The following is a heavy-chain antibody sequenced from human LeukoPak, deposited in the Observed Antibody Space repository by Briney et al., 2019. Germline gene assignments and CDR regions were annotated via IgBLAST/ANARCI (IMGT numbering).Heavy chain of an antibody. J-gene: IGHJ5*02. V-gene: IGHV1-18*04. Sequence: ASVKVSCKASGYTFTNYGISWVRQAPGQELEWMGWINTYNGDTNYAQKFQGRVTMTTDTSTSTAYMELRSLRSDDTAVYYCARNSPRDVAGRQFLPGVLSLLSQCDNCFDPWGQGTLVSVSS. D-gene: IGHD7-27*01. CDR3: ARNSPRDVAGRQFLPGVLSLLSQCDNCFDP. CDR2: INTYNGDT. CDR1: GYTFTNYG.